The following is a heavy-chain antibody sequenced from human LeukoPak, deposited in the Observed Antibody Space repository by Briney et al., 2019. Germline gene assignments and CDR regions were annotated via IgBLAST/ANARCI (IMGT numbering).Heavy chain of an antibody. CDR1: GGSISSGDYY. CDR3: AREDTISLFDY. J-gene: IGHJ4*02. Sequence: PSETLSLTCTVSGGSISSGDYYWSWIRQPPGKGLEWIGYIYYSGSTYYNPSLKSRVTISVDTSKNQFSLKLSSVTAADTAVYYCAREDTISLFDYWGQGTLVTVSS. D-gene: IGHD3-3*01. V-gene: IGHV4-30-4*01. CDR2: IYYSGST.